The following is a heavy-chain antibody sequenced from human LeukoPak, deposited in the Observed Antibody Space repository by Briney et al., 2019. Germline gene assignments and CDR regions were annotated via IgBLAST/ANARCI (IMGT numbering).Heavy chain of an antibody. CDR1: GYSISRAYS. V-gene: IGHV4-38-2*02. CDR3: ARPGSGYDY. CDR2: IYYSGST. Sequence: PSETLSLTCSVSGYSISRAYSWGWVRQPPGKGLEWIGSIYYSGSTYYNPSLKSRVTISVDTSKNQFSLKLSSVTAADTAVYYCARPGSGYDYWGQGTLVTVSS. D-gene: IGHD3-10*01. J-gene: IGHJ4*02.